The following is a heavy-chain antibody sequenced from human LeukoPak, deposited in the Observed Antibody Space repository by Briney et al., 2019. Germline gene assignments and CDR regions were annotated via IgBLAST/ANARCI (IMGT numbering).Heavy chain of an antibody. D-gene: IGHD5-12*01. Sequence: PGGSLRLSCAASGFTLSSYEMNWVRQAPGKGLEWVSYISSSGSTIYYADSVKGRFTISRDNSKNTLYLQMNSLRAEDTAVYYCARDGYSGYDSFDFWGQGTLVTVSS. J-gene: IGHJ4*02. V-gene: IGHV3-48*03. CDR3: ARDGYSGYDSFDF. CDR2: ISSSGSTI. CDR1: GFTLSSYE.